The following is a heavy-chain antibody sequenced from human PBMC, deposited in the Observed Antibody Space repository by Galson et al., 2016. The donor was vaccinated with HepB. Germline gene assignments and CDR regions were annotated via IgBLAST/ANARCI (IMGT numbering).Heavy chain of an antibody. CDR3: ASRRGDLNFDY. J-gene: IGHJ4*02. V-gene: IGHV1-8*01. CDR2: MNPNSGNR. Sequence: SVKVSCKASGYTFTSHEINWVRQAPGQGLEWMGWMNPNSGNRGYAQKFQGRVTMTRDTSISTAYMELSSLTSEDTAVYYCASRRGDLNFDYWGQGTLVTVSS. CDR1: GYTFTSHE. D-gene: IGHD3-16*01.